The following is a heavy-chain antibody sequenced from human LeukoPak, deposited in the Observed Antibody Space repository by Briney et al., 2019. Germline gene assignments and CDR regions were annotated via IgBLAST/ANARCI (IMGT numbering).Heavy chain of an antibody. J-gene: IGHJ4*02. CDR1: GVPFTDSP. Sequence: GGSLRLSCATSGVPFTDSPMNWVRQAPGKGLEWISNIRTTSEGANFAIYADSVKGRVTFSRDDAKNTLYLHMYSLRDDDTAVYYCARGARYAFDYWGQGILVTVSS. CDR3: ARGARYAFDY. CDR2: IRTTSEGANFA. V-gene: IGHV3-11*03. D-gene: IGHD3-9*01.